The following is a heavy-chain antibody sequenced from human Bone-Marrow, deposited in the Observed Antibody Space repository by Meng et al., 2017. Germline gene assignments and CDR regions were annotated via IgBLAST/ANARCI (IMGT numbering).Heavy chain of an antibody. CDR2: MNPNSGNT. D-gene: IGHD2-15*01. V-gene: IGHV1-8*01. CDR3: ARPWGSCSGGSCYSVYYYYGMDV. J-gene: IGHJ6*02. Sequence: ASVKVSCKASGYTFTSYDINWVRQATGQGLEWMGWMNPNSGNTGYAQKFQGRVTMTRNTSISTAYMELSSLRSEDTAVYYCARPWGSCSGGSCYSVYYYYGMDVWGQGTTVTVSS. CDR1: GYTFTSYD.